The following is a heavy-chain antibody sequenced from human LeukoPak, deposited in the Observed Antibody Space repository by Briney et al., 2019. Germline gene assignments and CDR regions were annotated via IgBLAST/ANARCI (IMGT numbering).Heavy chain of an antibody. CDR1: GFTVSSNY. CDR3: ARAAGDRIGYFDL. D-gene: IGHD7-27*01. CDR2: IYSGGST. V-gene: IGHV3-53*05. Sequence: GGSLRLSCAASGFTVSSNYMSWVRQAPGKGLEWVSVIYSGGSTYYADSVKGRFTISRDNSKNTLYLQMNSLRVEDTAVYYCARAAGDRIGYFDLWGRGTLVTVSS. J-gene: IGHJ2*01.